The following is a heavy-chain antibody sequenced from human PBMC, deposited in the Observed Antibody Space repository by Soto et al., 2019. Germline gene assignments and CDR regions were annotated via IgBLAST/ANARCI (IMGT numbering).Heavy chain of an antibody. J-gene: IGHJ4*02. D-gene: IGHD3-22*01. CDR1: GFSFDDSG. V-gene: IGHV3-20*04. CDR2: INWNGGTT. Sequence: GGSLRLSCAASGFSFDDSGMSWVRQAPGKGLEWVSGINWNGGTTAYADSVKGRFTISRDNAKNSLYLQMNSLRAEDTALYYCATVRYYDDSGYYRGEFYFDYWGQGA. CDR3: ATVRYYDDSGYYRGEFYFDY.